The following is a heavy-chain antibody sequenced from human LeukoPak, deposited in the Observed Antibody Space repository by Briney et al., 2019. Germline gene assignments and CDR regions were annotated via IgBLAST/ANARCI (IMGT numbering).Heavy chain of an antibody. V-gene: IGHV3-23*01. CDR3: AKGPYYDFWSGYYMAPFDY. D-gene: IGHD3-3*01. CDR2: ISGSGGST. CDR1: GFTFSSYA. J-gene: IGHJ4*02. Sequence: PGGSLRLSCAASGFTFSSYAMSWVRQAPGKGLEWVSAISGSGGSTYYADSVKGRFTISRDNSKNTLYLQMNSPRAEDTAVYYCAKGPYYDFWSGYYMAPFDYWGQGTLVTVSS.